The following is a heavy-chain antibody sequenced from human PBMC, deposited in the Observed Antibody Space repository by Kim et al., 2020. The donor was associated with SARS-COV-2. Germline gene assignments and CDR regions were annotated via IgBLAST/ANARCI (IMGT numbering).Heavy chain of an antibody. V-gene: IGHV3-66*01. D-gene: IGHD3-10*01. Sequence: GGSLRLSCAASGFTVSSNYMSWVRQAPGKGLEWVSVIYSGGSTYYADSMKGRFTISRDNSKNTLYLQMNSLRAEDTAVYYCARTGNYYGSGSYYDYWGQGTLVTVSS. CDR3: ARTGNYYGSGSYYDY. CDR2: IYSGGST. CDR1: GFTVSSNY. J-gene: IGHJ4*02.